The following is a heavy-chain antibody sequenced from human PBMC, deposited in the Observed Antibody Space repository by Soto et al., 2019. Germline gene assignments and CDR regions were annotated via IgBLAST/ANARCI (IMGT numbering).Heavy chain of an antibody. D-gene: IGHD3-22*01. CDR1: GFTFSSYG. Sequence: GGSLRLSCAASGFTFSSYGMHWVRQAPGKGLEWVAVIWYDGSNKYYADSVKGRFTISRDNSKNTLYLQMNSLRAEDTAVYYCAKDYFSSGYYYGFDYWGQGTLVTVSS. V-gene: IGHV3-33*06. CDR3: AKDYFSSGYYYGFDY. CDR2: IWYDGSNK. J-gene: IGHJ4*02.